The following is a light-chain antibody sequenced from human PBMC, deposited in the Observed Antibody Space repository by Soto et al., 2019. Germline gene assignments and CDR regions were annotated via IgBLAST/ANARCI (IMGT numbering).Light chain of an antibody. V-gene: IGLV2-14*01. Sequence: QSALTQPASVSGSPGQSITISCIGTSGDVGGYNYVSWYQQYPGKAPKLMIYEVSHRPSGVSNRFSGSKSGNTASLIITGLQAEDEAEYYCSSYRYSSTVVFGGGTKLTVL. J-gene: IGLJ2*01. CDR3: SSYRYSSTVV. CDR1: SGDVGGYNY. CDR2: EVS.